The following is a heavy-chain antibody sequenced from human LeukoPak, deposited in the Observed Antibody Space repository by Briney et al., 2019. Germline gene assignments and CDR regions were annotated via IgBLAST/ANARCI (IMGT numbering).Heavy chain of an antibody. CDR3: TTSTPTRYCSSTSCTSYYYYYMDV. V-gene: IGHV3-15*01. Sequence: GGSLRLSCAASGSTFSNAWMSWVRQAPGKGLEWVGRIKSKTDGGTTDYAAPVKGRFTISRDDSKNTLYLQMNSLKTEDTAVYYCTTSTPTRYCSSTSCTSYYYYYMDVWGKGTTVTVSS. J-gene: IGHJ6*03. CDR2: IKSKTDGGTT. D-gene: IGHD2-2*01. CDR1: GSTFSNAW.